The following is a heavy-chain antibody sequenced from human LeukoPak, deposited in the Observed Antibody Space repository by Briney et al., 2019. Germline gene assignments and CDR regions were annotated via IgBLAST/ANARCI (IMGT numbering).Heavy chain of an antibody. CDR3: ARGPLTYYYDSSGPLLAFDI. D-gene: IGHD3-22*01. CDR1: GYTFTSYD. Sequence: ASVKVSCRASGYTFTSYDINWVRQATGQGLEWMGWMNPNSGNTGYAQKFQGRVTITRNTSISTAYMELSSLRSEDTAVYYCARGPLTYYYDSSGPLLAFDIWGQGTMVTVSS. V-gene: IGHV1-8*03. CDR2: MNPNSGNT. J-gene: IGHJ3*02.